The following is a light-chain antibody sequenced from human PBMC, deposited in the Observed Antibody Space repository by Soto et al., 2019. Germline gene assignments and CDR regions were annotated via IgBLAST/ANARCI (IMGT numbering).Light chain of an antibody. CDR2: GDP. V-gene: IGLV1-40*01. Sequence: QSVLTQPPSVSGAPGQRVTISSTGSSSNIGAGYDVYWYQQLPGTVPKLLTYGDPNRPSGVPDRFSGSKSGTSASLAITGLQADDEADYYCQSYDSSLSGVVFGGGTKLTVL. CDR3: QSYDSSLSGVV. J-gene: IGLJ2*01. CDR1: SSNIGAGYD.